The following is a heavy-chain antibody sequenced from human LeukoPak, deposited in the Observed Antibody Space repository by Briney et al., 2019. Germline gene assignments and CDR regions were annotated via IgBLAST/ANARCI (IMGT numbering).Heavy chain of an antibody. V-gene: IGHV3-53*01. D-gene: IGHD3-10*01. CDR3: ARDSYQDYYGRFDP. CDR2: IYSGGST. CDR1: GFTVSSNY. J-gene: IGHJ5*02. Sequence: PGGSLRLSCAASGFTVSSNYMSWVRQAPGKGLEWVSVIYSGGSTYYADCVKGRFTISRDNSENTLYLQMNGLTAEDTAMYYCARDSYQDYYGRFDPWGQGTLVIVSS.